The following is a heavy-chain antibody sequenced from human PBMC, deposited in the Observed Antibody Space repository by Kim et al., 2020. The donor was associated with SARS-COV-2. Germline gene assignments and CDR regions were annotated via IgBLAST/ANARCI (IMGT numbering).Heavy chain of an antibody. D-gene: IGHD3-16*01. CDR3: ARLRGIEDAFDV. J-gene: IGHJ3*01. V-gene: IGHV4-59*01. Sequence: YNPSLKSRVTISVDTSKNQFSLKLSSVTAADTAVYYCARLRGIEDAFDVWGQGTMVTVSS.